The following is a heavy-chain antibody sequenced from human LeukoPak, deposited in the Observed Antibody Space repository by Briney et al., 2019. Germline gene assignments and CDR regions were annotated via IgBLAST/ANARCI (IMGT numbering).Heavy chain of an antibody. J-gene: IGHJ4*02. CDR1: GGSISSYY. CDR2: IYYSGST. Sequence: SETLSLTCTVSGGSISSYYWSWIRQPPGKGLEWIGYIYYSGSTNYNPSLKSRVTISVDTSKNQFSLKLTSVTAADTAVYYCARRRHDSSGYYHDYWGQGTLVTVSS. D-gene: IGHD3-22*01. V-gene: IGHV4-59*12. CDR3: ARRRHDSSGYYHDY.